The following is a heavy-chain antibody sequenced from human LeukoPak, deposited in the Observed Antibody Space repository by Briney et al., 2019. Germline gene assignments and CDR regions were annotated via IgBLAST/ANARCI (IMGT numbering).Heavy chain of an antibody. D-gene: IGHD6-13*01. Sequence: GASVKVSCKASGYTFTGYYIHWVRQAPGQGLEWMGWINPNTGGTDYAQKFQGRVTMTRDTSISTVYMELSRLTSDDTAVYCCARGVASAGAKYFDQWGQGTLVTVSS. CDR3: ARGVASAGAKYFDQ. CDR2: INPNTGGT. CDR1: GYTFTGYY. V-gene: IGHV1-2*02. J-gene: IGHJ4*02.